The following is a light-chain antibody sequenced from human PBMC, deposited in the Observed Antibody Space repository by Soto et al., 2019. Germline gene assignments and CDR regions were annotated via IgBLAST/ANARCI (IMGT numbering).Light chain of an antibody. J-gene: IGKJ1*01. CDR3: QNYNNGPRP. CDR1: QSVTSN. Sequence: EIVMTQSPATLSVSPGERATLSCRASQSVTSNLAWYQQKPGQAPRLLIYGASTRATGIPATFRGSGSGTKFTLTFSSLQSNIFPVYSCQNYNNGPRPFGQGTKGDIK. V-gene: IGKV3-15*01. CDR2: GAS.